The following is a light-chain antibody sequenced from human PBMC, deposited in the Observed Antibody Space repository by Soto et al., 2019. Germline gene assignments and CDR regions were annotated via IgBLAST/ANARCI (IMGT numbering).Light chain of an antibody. CDR3: QHYNNAPYT. Sequence: DIQMTQSPSSLSASVGDTVTITCRASQTINSYLNWYQQKPGQAPKLLIYVASSLQSGVPSRFSGRGSGTDFTLTISSLEPEDFATYYCQHYNNAPYTFGQGTKLEIK. V-gene: IGKV1-39*01. J-gene: IGKJ2*01. CDR1: QTINSY. CDR2: VAS.